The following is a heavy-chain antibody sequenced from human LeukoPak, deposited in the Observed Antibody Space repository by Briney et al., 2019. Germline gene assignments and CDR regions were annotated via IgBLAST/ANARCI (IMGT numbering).Heavy chain of an antibody. V-gene: IGHV4-59*01. J-gene: IGHJ4*02. D-gene: IGHD5-24*01. Sequence: NSSETLSLTCTVSGGSISSYYWSWIRQPPGKGLEWIGYIYYSGSTNYNPSLKSRVTISVDTSKNQFSLKLSSVTAADTAVYYCARAEMATITPFDYWGQGTLVTVSS. CDR1: GGSISSYY. CDR2: IYYSGST. CDR3: ARAEMATITPFDY.